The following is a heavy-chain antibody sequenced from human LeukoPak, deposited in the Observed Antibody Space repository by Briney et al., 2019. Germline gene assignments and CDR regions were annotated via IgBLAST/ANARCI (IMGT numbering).Heavy chain of an antibody. J-gene: IGHJ4*02. CDR2: ISSSSSTI. V-gene: IGHV3-48*04. D-gene: IGHD6-6*01. CDR3: AKFGSSGLQGY. CDR1: GFTFSSYW. Sequence: GGSLRLSCAASGFTFSSYWMSWVRQAPGKGLEWVSYISSSSSTIYYADSVRGRFTISRDNAKNSLYLQMNSLKSEDTAVYYCAKFGSSGLQGYWGQGTLVTVSS.